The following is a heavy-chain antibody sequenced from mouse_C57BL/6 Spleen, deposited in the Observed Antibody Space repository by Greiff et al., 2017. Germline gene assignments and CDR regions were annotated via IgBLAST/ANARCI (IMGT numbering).Heavy chain of an antibody. D-gene: IGHD2-4*01. CDR3: AGDYDGYAMDY. CDR2: ITPSSGYP. Sequence: QVQLKESGAELAKPGASVKLSCKASGYTFTSYWMHWVKQRPGQGLEWIGYITPSSGYPKYNQKFKDKATLTADKSSSTAYMQLSSLTYEDSAVYYCAGDYDGYAMDYWGQGTSVTVSS. V-gene: IGHV1-7*01. CDR1: GYTFTSYW. J-gene: IGHJ4*01.